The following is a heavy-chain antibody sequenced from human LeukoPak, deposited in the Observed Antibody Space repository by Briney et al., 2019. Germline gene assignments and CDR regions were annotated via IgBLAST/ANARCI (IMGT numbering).Heavy chain of an antibody. Sequence: GGSLRLSCAASGFTFSNYYLHWGGKAPGKGLEWVAVISDDGNRKYYADSVQGRFTISRDNSKNTLYLQMNSLRAEDTAVYFCVKDLSGYWTFDYWGQGTLVTVSS. CDR1: GFTFSNYY. D-gene: IGHD1-1*01. V-gene: IGHV3-30-3*02. CDR2: ISDDGNRK. CDR3: VKDLSGYWTFDY. J-gene: IGHJ4*02.